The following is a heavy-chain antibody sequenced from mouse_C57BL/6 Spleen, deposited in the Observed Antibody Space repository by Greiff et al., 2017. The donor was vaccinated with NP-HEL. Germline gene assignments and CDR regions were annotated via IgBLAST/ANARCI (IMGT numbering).Heavy chain of an antibody. CDR3: ASYGTGTWFAY. J-gene: IGHJ3*01. V-gene: IGHV1-50*01. D-gene: IGHD2-1*01. CDR1: GYTFTSYW. CDR2: IDPSDSYT. Sequence: QVQLQQPGAELVKPGASVKLSCKASGYTFTSYWMQWVKQRPGQGLEWIGEIDPSDSYTNYNQKFKGKATLTVDTSSSTAYMQLSSMTSEDSAVYYCASYGTGTWFAYLGQGTLVTVSA.